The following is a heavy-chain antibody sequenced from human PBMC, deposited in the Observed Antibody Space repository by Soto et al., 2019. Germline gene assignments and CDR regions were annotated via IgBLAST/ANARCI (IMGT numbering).Heavy chain of an antibody. Sequence: EVQLVESGGGLVQPGRSLRLSCAASGFTFDDYAMHWVRQAPGKGLEWVSGISWNSGSIGYADSVKGRFTISRDNAKSSLYLQMNSLRAEDTALYYCAKGRYCSGGSCSNWFDPWGQGTLVTVSS. CDR1: GFTFDDYA. D-gene: IGHD2-15*01. J-gene: IGHJ5*02. CDR3: AKGRYCSGGSCSNWFDP. V-gene: IGHV3-9*01. CDR2: ISWNSGSI.